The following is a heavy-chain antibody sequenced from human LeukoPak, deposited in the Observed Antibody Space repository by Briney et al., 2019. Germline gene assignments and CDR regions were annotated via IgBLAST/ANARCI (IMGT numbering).Heavy chain of an antibody. CDR1: GGSFSGYY. CDR3: ARGRGVKYYYDSSGYYKPFDY. D-gene: IGHD3-22*01. V-gene: IGHV4-34*01. Sequence: SETLSLTCAIYGGSFSGYYWSWIRQPPGKGLEWIGEINHSGSTNYNPSLKSRVTISVDTSKNQFSLKLSSVTAADTAVYYCARGRGVKYYYDSSGYYKPFDYWGQGTLVTVSS. CDR2: INHSGST. J-gene: IGHJ4*02.